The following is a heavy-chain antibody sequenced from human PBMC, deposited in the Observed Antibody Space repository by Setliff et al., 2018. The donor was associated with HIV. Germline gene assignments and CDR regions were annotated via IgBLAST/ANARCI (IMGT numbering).Heavy chain of an antibody. CDR1: GASINSGSHN. CDR3: ARRIQLRDSSGRSCWTFDI. V-gene: IGHV4-39*01. Sequence: TSETLSLTCTVSGASINSGSHNWGWIRQPPGKGLEWIATLHYTGTTYYSPSLKSRVTISTDTSKNQFSLKLSSVTAADTAVYYCARRIQLRDSSGRSCWTFDIWGQGTMVTVSS. CDR2: LHYTGTT. D-gene: IGHD2-15*01. J-gene: IGHJ3*02.